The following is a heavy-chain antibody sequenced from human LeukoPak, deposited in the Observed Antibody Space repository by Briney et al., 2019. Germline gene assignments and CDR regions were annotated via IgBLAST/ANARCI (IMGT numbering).Heavy chain of an antibody. V-gene: IGHV4-4*07. Sequence: SETLSLTCTVSGGSISGSYWNWVRQPAEKGLEWIGRIYTSGSTNYNPSLKSRVTISVDTSKNQFSLKLSSVTAADTAVYYCARDYWGGDDMVRGVTPYYFDYWGQGTLVTVSS. CDR3: ARDYWGGDDMVRGVTPYYFDY. CDR2: IYTSGST. J-gene: IGHJ4*02. CDR1: GGSISGSY. D-gene: IGHD3-10*01.